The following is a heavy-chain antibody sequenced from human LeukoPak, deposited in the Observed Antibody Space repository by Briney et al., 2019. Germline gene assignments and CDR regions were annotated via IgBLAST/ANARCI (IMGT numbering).Heavy chain of an antibody. CDR2: INPNSGGT. CDR3: ARDPAYSGSYYVDY. CDR1: GYTSTSYY. Sequence: ASVKVSCKASGYTSTSYYMHWVRQAPGQGLEWMGWINPNSGGTSYAQKFQGRVTMTRDTSIITAYMELSRLRSDDTAVYYCARDPAYSGSYYVDYWGQGTLVTVSS. V-gene: IGHV1-2*02. J-gene: IGHJ4*02. D-gene: IGHD1-26*01.